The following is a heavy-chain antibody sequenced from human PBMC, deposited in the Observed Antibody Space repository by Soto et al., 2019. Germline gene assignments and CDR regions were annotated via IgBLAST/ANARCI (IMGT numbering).Heavy chain of an antibody. CDR2: IYWDDDK. V-gene: IGHV2-5*02. D-gene: IGHD3-9*01. Sequence: SGPTLVNPTQTLTLTCTFSGFSLSTSGVGVGWIRQPPGKALEWLALIYWDDDKCYSPSLKSRLTITKDTSKNQVVLTMTNMDPVDTATYYCVTQGMGWWWRLVIITPPIDYWGQGTLVTVSS. CDR3: VTQGMGWWWRLVIITPPIDY. J-gene: IGHJ4*02. CDR1: GFSLSTSGVG.